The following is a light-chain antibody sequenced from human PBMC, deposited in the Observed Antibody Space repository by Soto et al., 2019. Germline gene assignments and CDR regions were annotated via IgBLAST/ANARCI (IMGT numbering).Light chain of an antibody. CDR3: QHYGSSPPLT. Sequence: EIVLTQSPGTLSLSPGERATLSCRASQSVTGRYLAWYQQKPGQTPRLLIYAASSRATGIPDRFSGSGSGTDFTLTISRLEPEDFAVYYCQHYGSSPPLTFGGGTKVEIK. CDR2: AAS. CDR1: QSVTGRY. V-gene: IGKV3-20*01. J-gene: IGKJ4*01.